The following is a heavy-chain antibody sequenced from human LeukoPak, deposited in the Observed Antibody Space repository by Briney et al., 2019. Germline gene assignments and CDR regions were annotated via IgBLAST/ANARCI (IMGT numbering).Heavy chain of an antibody. D-gene: IGHD3-22*01. CDR3: ARRDSSAYYYFDY. J-gene: IGHJ4*02. CDR2: IYPGDSDT. V-gene: IGHV5-51*01. CDR1: GYSFTSYW. Sequence: GESLKISCKGSGYSFTSYWIGGVRQMPGKGLEWMGIIYPGDSDTRYGPSFQGQVTISADKSISTAYLQWSSLKASDTAMYYCARRDSSAYYYFDYWGQGTLVTVSS.